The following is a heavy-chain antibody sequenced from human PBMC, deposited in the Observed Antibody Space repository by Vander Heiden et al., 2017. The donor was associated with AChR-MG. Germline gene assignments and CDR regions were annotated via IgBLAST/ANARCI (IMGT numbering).Heavy chain of an antibody. J-gene: IGHJ5*02. D-gene: IGHD1-7*01. V-gene: IGHV3-15*01. CDR3: TTLSLWNYVLET. Sequence: DVHLVASGGGLVKPGGSLRLPCAVSGFTFKDAWMNWVRQAPGKGLEWIGRIKSNSDGGITDHAAPVKGRFTISRDDSKNTLYLQMDSLKTEDTGVYYCTTLSLWNYVLETWGQGSLVTVSS. CDR2: IKSNSDGGIT. CDR1: GFTFKDAW.